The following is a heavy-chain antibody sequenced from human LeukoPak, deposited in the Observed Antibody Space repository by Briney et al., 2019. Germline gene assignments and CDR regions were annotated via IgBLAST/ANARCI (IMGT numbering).Heavy chain of an antibody. J-gene: IGHJ4*02. CDR1: GGSFSGYY. V-gene: IGHV4-34*01. CDR2: INHSGST. D-gene: IGHD6-13*01. Sequence: SETLSLTCAVYGGSFSGYYWSWIRQPPGKGLEWIGEINHSGSTNYNPSLKSRVTISVDTSKNQFSLKLSSVTAADTAVYYCARGRGIAAHREADYWGQGTLVTVSS. CDR3: ARGRGIAAHREADY.